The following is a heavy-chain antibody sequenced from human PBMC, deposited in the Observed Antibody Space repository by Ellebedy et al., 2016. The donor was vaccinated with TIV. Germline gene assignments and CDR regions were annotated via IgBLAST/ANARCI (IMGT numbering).Heavy chain of an antibody. V-gene: IGHV3-11*05. CDR2: ISSSSSYT. D-gene: IGHD3-10*01. Sequence: GESLKISXAASGFTFSDYYMSWIRQAPGKGLEWVSYISSSSSYTNYADSVKGRFTISRDNAKNSLYLQMNSLRAEDTAVYYCARGAVGYGTVTFDYWGQGTLVTVSS. CDR3: ARGAVGYGTVTFDY. J-gene: IGHJ4*02. CDR1: GFTFSDYY.